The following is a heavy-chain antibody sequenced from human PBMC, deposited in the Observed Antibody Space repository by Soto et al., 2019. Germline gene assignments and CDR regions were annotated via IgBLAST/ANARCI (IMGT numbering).Heavy chain of an antibody. V-gene: IGHV3-23*01. D-gene: IGHD3-22*01. CDR3: AKRGTYDSSGYYSYYYYGMDV. CDR2: ISGSGGST. J-gene: IGHJ6*02. Sequence: GGSLRLSCAASGFTFSSYAMSWVRQAPGKGLEWVSAISGSGGSTYYADSVKGRFTISRDNSKNTLYLQMNSLRAEDTAVYYCAKRGTYDSSGYYSYYYYGMDVWGQGTTVTVSS. CDR1: GFTFSSYA.